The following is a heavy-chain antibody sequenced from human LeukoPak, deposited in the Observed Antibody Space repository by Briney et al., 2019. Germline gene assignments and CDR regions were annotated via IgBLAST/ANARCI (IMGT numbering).Heavy chain of an antibody. CDR1: GGSISSYY. D-gene: IGHD3-16*01. CDR3: ARGRLYYGMDV. J-gene: IGHJ6*02. V-gene: IGHV4-59*12. CDR2: IYYSGST. Sequence: SETLSLTCAVYGGSISSYYWSWIRQPPGKGLEWIGYIYYSGSTNYNPSLKSRVTISVDTSKNQFSLKLSSVTAADTAVYYCARGRLYYGMDVWGQGTTVTVSS.